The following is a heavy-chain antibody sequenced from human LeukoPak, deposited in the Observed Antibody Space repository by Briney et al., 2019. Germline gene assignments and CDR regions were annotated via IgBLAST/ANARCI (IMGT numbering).Heavy chain of an antibody. D-gene: IGHD3-16*01. Sequence: SETLSLTCAVYGGSFSDYYWTWIRQPPGKGLEWIGEINHSGSTNYNPSLKGRVTISVDTSKNQFSLKLSSVTAADTAVYYCARVGGIDFDYWGQGTLVTVSS. CDR3: ARVGGIDFDY. V-gene: IGHV4-34*01. CDR2: INHSGST. CDR1: GGSFSDYY. J-gene: IGHJ4*02.